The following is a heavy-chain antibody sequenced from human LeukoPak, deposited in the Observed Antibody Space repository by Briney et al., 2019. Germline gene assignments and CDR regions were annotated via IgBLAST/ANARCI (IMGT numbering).Heavy chain of an antibody. CDR2: ISNDGSST. V-gene: IGHV3-74*01. D-gene: IGHD4-11*01. J-gene: IGHJ6*02. Sequence: PGGSLRLSCAASGFTFSNYWMHWVRQAPGKGLVWVSRISNDGSSTNYADSVRGRFTISRDNAKNTLYLQMNSLRAEDTAVYYCARYSNRYYYYGMDVWGQGTTVTVSS. CDR1: GFTFSNYW. CDR3: ARYSNRYYYYGMDV.